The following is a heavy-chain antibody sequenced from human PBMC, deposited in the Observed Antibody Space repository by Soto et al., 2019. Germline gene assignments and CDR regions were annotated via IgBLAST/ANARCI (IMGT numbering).Heavy chain of an antibody. J-gene: IGHJ4*02. D-gene: IGHD6-6*01. CDR3: AREFISARLPFDS. Sequence: EVQLVESGGGLVKPGGSLRLSCAASGFTFSSYSMNWIRQAPGKGLEWVSSITTGSSYIFYADSLKRRFTISRDNAKNSLYLKMNSLRAEYTAVYYCAREFISARLPFDSWGQGTLVTVSS. CDR1: GFTFSSYS. V-gene: IGHV3-21*01. CDR2: ITTGSSYI.